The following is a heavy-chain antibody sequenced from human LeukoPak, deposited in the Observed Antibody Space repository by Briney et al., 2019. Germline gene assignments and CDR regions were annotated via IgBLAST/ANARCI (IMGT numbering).Heavy chain of an antibody. D-gene: IGHD6-19*01. J-gene: IGHJ4*02. Sequence: GGSLRLSCAASAFTFSSYTMNWVRQAPGKGLEWVSSISSSSSYIYYVDSVKGRFTISRDNSENTLYLQMNSLRAEDTALYYCSNGRTSSGTLQHDYWGQGTLVTVSS. CDR1: AFTFSSYT. V-gene: IGHV3-21*04. CDR2: ISSSSSYI. CDR3: SNGRTSSGTLQHDY.